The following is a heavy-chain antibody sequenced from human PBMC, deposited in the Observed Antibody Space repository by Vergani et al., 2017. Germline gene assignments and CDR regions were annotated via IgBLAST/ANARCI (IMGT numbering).Heavy chain of an antibody. CDR2: IRSKAYGGTT. J-gene: IGHJ3*02. CDR1: GFTFGDYA. D-gene: IGHD4-23*01. CDR3: TRGDYGGNADAFDI. V-gene: IGHV3-49*03. Sequence: EVQLVESGGGLVQPGRSLRLSCTASGFTFGDYAMSWFRQAPGKGLEWVGFIRSKAYGGTTEYAASVKGRFTISRDDSKSIAYLHMNSLKTEDPAVYYCTRGDYGGNADAFDIWGQGTMVTVSS.